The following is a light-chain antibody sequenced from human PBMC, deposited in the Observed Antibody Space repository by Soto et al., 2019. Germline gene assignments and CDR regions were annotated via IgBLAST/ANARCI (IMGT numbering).Light chain of an antibody. CDR3: QFYGRSPHAVRQIT. CDR1: QSVVSSY. J-gene: IGKJ5*01. CDR2: GAS. Sequence: EIVLTQSPGTLSLSPGERATLSCRASQSVVSSYLAWYQQQPGQAPRLLIYGASSRATGIPDRFSGSGSGTDLTLTISRLDPVFCDAYSSQFYGRSPHAVRQIT. V-gene: IGKV3-20*01.